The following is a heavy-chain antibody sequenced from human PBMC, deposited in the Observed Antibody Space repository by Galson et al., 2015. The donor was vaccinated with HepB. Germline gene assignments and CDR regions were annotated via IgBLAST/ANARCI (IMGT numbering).Heavy chain of an antibody. V-gene: IGHV4-59*01. CDR3: ARDLLRGRDY. CDR2: IYYSGST. CDR1: GGSISSYY. D-gene: IGHD3-22*01. Sequence: TLSLTCTVSGGSISSYYWSWLRQPPGKGLEWIGYIYYSGSTNYNPSLKSRVTISVDTSKNQFSLKLSSVTAADTAVYYCARDLLRGRDYWGQGTLVTVSS. J-gene: IGHJ4*02.